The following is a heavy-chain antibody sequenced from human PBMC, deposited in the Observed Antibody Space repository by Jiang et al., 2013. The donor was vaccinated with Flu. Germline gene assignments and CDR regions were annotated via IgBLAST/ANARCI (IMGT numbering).Heavy chain of an antibody. Sequence: GLVKPSETLSLTCTVSGGSISSSSYYWGWIRQPPGKGLEWIGSIYYSGSTYYNPSLKSRVTISVDTSKNQFSLKLSSVTAADTAVYYCARLYGNLPGGMDVWGQGTTVTVSS. CDR3: ARLYGNLPGGMDV. CDR1: GGSISSSSYY. D-gene: IGHD4-11*01. V-gene: IGHV4-39*07. J-gene: IGHJ6*02. CDR2: IYYSGST.